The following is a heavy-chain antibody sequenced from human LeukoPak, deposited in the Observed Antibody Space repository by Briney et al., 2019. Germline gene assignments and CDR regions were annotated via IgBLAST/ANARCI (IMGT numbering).Heavy chain of an antibody. Sequence: GGSLRLSCAATGVTFSSYAMSLVRQAPGKGLEWVSGISWNSGSIGYADSVKGRFTISRDNAKNSLYLQMNSLRAEDTALYYCAKDMFGRSGCLDYWGQGTLVTVSS. V-gene: IGHV3-9*01. CDR2: ISWNSGSI. CDR1: GVTFSSYA. J-gene: IGHJ4*02. CDR3: AKDMFGRSGCLDY. D-gene: IGHD6-19*01.